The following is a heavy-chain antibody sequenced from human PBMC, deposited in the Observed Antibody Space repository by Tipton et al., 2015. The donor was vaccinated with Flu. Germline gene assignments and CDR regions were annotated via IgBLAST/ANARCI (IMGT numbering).Heavy chain of an antibody. V-gene: IGHV4-4*07. CDR3: ARGSGSGTFMILGF. J-gene: IGHJ4*02. CDR1: GYSLSSYY. D-gene: IGHD3-10*01. Sequence: TLSLTCTVSGYSLSSYYWSWIRQPAGKGLEWIGRIYTSGGSKYNPSLRGRLTMSVAASKKEFSLRLSSVTAAATAVYYCARGSGSGTFMILGFWGQGTLVTVSS. CDR2: IYTSGGS.